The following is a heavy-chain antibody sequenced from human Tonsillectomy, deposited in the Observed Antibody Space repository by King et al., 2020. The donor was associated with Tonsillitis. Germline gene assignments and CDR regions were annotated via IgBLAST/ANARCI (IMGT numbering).Heavy chain of an antibody. CDR3: ARDRRDAFDI. CDR2: ISSSSSYI. Sequence: VQLVESGGGLVKPGGSLRLSCAASGFTFSSYSMNWVRQAPGKGLEWVSSISSSSSYIYYADSVKGRFTISRDNAKNSLYLHMNSLSAEDTAVYYCARDRRDAFDIWGQGTMVTVSS. CDR1: GFTFSSYS. V-gene: IGHV3-21*01. J-gene: IGHJ3*02.